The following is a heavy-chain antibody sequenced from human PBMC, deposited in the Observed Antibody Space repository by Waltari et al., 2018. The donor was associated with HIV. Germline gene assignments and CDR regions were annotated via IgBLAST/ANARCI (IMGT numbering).Heavy chain of an antibody. CDR1: GYSISSGYY. CDR2: LYHSGDT. J-gene: IGHJ5*02. Sequence: QVQLQESGPGLVKPSVTLSLTCAVSGYSISSGYYWGWIRQPPGKGLEWIGSLYHSGDTYYNPSLKSRISISLDTSKNHFSLKLSSVTAADTAVYFCARAVLRYFDNWFDPWGQGTLVTVS. D-gene: IGHD3-9*01. V-gene: IGHV4-38-2*01. CDR3: ARAVLRYFDNWFDP.